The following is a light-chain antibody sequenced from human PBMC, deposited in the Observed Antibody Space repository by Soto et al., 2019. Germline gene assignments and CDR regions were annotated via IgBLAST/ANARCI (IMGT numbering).Light chain of an antibody. CDR2: AAS. Sequence: DIQMTQFPSSVSASVGARVSITFRASQGISIWLAWYQQKPGKAPKLLIYAASSLQGGVTSRFSGSGSGTDFNLTISSLQPEDFATYYCQQTNTFPSTFGQGTRLDI. CDR3: QQTNTFPST. CDR1: QGISIW. V-gene: IGKV1D-12*01. J-gene: IGKJ5*01.